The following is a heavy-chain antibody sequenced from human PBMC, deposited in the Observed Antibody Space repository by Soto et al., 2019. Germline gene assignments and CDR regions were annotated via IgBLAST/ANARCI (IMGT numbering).Heavy chain of an antibody. V-gene: IGHV4-61*01. CDR1: RGSVSSGRDY. Sequence: SETLSLTCTVSRGSVSSGRDYWSWIRQPPGKGLEWIGYIYYSGSTNYNPSLKSRVTISVDTSKNQFSLKLSSVTAADTAVYYCARYCISTSCYYYYYGMDVWGQGTPVTVSS. J-gene: IGHJ6*02. D-gene: IGHD2-2*01. CDR2: IYYSGST. CDR3: ARYCISTSCYYYYYGMDV.